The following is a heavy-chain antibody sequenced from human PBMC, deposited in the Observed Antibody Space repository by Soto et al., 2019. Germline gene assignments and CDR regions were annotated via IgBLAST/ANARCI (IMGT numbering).Heavy chain of an antibody. CDR2: ISSSSVDI. J-gene: IGHJ4*02. V-gene: IGHV3-21*01. D-gene: IGHD3-22*01. Sequence: WGSLRISCMFSGFTFREYSMTWVRQAPGKGLEWVSSISSSSVDIYYADSVKGRFTISRDNTKNSLFLQMNSLRAEDTAVYYCAGLNYYDRKNFYLWGQGTLVTVSS. CDR3: AGLNYYDRKNFYL. CDR1: GFTFREYS.